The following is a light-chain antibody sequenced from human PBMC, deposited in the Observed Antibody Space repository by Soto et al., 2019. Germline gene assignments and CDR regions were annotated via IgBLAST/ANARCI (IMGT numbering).Light chain of an antibody. CDR2: GAS. J-gene: IGKJ5*01. Sequence: EIVLTQSPGTLSLSPWERATLSCRASQSVSSSYLAWYQQKPGQAPRLLSYGASRRATGIPDRFSGSGSGTDFTLTISRLEPEESAVYDCHHYGDSLSRTFGQGTRLEI. CDR1: QSVSSSY. CDR3: HHYGDSLSRT. V-gene: IGKV3-20*01.